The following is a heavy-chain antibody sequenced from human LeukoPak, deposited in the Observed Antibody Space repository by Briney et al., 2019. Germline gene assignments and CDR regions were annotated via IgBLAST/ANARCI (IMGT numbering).Heavy chain of an antibody. CDR2: ISGSSGYL. D-gene: IGHD6-13*01. CDR3: ARDERGIDY. J-gene: IGHJ4*02. V-gene: IGHV3-21*01. CDR1: GFTFSTYR. Sequence: PGGSLRLSCAASGFTFSTYRMNWVRQAPGKGPEWVSSISGSSGYLYYADSVRGRFTISRDNAKGSVLLQMNSLRADDTAVYYCARDERGIDYWGQGTLVTVSS.